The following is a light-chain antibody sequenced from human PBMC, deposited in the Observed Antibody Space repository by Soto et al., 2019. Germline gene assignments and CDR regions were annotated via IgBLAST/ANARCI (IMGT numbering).Light chain of an antibody. CDR2: DAS. Sequence: ILMTQSPATLSVSPGERDTVSCRASQSVSNNLAWYQQKPGQAPRLLIYDASTRATGIPARFSGSGSGTEFTLTISGLQSQEFAVYYCQQYNNWPPWTFGQGTKVEIK. CDR3: QQYNNWPPWT. V-gene: IGKV3-15*01. J-gene: IGKJ1*01. CDR1: QSVSNN.